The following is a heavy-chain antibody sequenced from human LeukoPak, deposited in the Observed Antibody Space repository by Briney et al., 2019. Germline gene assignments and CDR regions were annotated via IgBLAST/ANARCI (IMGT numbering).Heavy chain of an antibody. CDR3: ARVGYCSSTSCYLDSALWLDP. Sequence: SETLSLTCTVSGGSISSYYWSWIRQPPGKGLEWIGYIYYSGSTYYNPSLKSRVTISVDTSKNQFSLKLSSVTAADTAVYYCARVGYCSSTSCYLDSALWLDPWGQGTLVTVSS. D-gene: IGHD2-2*01. J-gene: IGHJ5*02. CDR2: IYYSGST. V-gene: IGHV4-30-4*08. CDR1: GGSISSYY.